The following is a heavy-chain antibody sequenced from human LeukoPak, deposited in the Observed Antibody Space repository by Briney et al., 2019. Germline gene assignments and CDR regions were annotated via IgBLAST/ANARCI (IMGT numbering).Heavy chain of an antibody. CDR1: GGSISSYY. J-gene: IGHJ5*02. CDR2: IYYSGST. Sequence: SETLSLTCTVSGGSISSYYWSWIRQPPGKGLEWIGYIYYSGSTNYNPSLKSRVTISVDTSKNQFSLKLSSVTAADTAVYYCAREAVLRPSQDWFDPWGQGTLVTVSS. D-gene: IGHD3-3*01. CDR3: AREAVLRPSQDWFDP. V-gene: IGHV4-59*12.